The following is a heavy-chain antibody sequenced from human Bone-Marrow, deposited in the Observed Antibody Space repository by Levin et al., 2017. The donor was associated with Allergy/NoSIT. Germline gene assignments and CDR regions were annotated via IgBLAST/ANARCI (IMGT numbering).Heavy chain of an antibody. CDR1: GYTFTFYG. J-gene: IGHJ3*02. V-gene: IGHV1-18*01. Sequence: ASVKVSCKASGYTFTFYGITWVRQAPGQGLEWMGWISPYNGDTKYAQKLQGRVTMTTDTSTSTAYMELRSLRSDDTAVYYCAREMAETAADTFDIWGQGTMVTVSS. CDR3: AREMAETAADTFDI. CDR2: ISPYNGDT. D-gene: IGHD2-8*01.